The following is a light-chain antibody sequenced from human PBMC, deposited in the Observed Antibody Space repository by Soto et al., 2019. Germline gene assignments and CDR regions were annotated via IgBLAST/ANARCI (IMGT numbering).Light chain of an antibody. CDR1: SRDVGAYDF. V-gene: IGLV2-14*03. Sequence: SALTQPASVSGSPGQSITISCTGTSRDVGAYDFVSWYQQHPGKAPKLMIYDVSNRPSGVSTRFSGSKSGNTASLTISGLQAEDEADYYCGSYTISSSRVFGTGTKLTVL. CDR2: DVS. CDR3: GSYTISSSRV. J-gene: IGLJ1*01.